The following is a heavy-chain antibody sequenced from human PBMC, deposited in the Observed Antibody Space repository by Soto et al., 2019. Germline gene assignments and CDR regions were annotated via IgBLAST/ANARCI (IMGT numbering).Heavy chain of an antibody. Sequence: GSLRLSCAASGFTFSSYAMSWVRQAPGKGLEWVSAISGSGGSTYYADSVKGRFTISRDNSKNTLYLQMNSLRAEDTAVYYCAKDSFTPSYYYDSSGYYYWGQGTLVTVSS. CDR1: GFTFSSYA. CDR2: ISGSGGST. V-gene: IGHV3-23*01. J-gene: IGHJ4*02. CDR3: AKDSFTPSYYYDSSGYYY. D-gene: IGHD3-22*01.